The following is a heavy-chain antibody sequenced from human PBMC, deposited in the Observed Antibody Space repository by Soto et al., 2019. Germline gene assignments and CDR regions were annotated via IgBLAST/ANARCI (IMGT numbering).Heavy chain of an antibody. CDR1: GGSLSSHF. D-gene: IGHD3-22*01. J-gene: IGHJ3*01. V-gene: IGHV4-59*11. CDR2: IFYTGIT. CDR3: ARGGYDFSGVNFDEGFDF. Sequence: SETLSLTCSVSGGSLSSHFWAWIRQPPGKGLEWVGYIFYTGITKYNPSLQSRVSISVDTSKEQFSLTLNSVTAAGTAVYYCARGGYDFSGVNFDEGFDFWGQGIPVT.